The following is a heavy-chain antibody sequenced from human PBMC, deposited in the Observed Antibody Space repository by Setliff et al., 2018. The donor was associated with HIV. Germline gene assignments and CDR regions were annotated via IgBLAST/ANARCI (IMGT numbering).Heavy chain of an antibody. J-gene: IGHJ4*02. CDR3: ATDGIGGWLRPMPDY. V-gene: IGHV1-18*01. D-gene: IGHD5-12*01. CDR2: ISAYNGNT. Sequence: ASVKVSCKTSGYTFTTYGLTWVRQAPGQGLEWVGWISAYNGNTHETQKLQGRVTMTTDTSTSTAYMELRSLRSDDTAVYYCATDGIGGWLRPMPDYWGQGTQVTVSS. CDR1: GYTFTTYG.